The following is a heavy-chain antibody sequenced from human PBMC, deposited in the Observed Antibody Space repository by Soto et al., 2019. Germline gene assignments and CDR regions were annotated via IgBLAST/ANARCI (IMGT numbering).Heavy chain of an antibody. Sequence: QVQLQQWGAGLLKPSETLSLTCAVYGGSFSGYYWSWIRQPPGKGLEWIGEINHSGSTNYNPSLKSRVTISVVTSKNQFSLKLSSVTAADTTVYYCARGLVRYGMDVWGQGTTVTVSS. V-gene: IGHV4-34*01. CDR2: INHSGST. CDR3: ARGLVRYGMDV. J-gene: IGHJ6*02. CDR1: GGSFSGYY. D-gene: IGHD6-6*01.